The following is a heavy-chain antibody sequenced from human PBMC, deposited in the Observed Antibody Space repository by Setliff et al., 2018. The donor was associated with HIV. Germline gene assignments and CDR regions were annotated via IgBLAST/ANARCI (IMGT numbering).Heavy chain of an antibody. Sequence: GASVKVSCKASGYTFTRNQIHWVRQAPGQGLEWMGIINPSGGSAAYAEKFRGRVTMTSDTSTNTVYVELRSLRSEETAVFHCARDGGDGSGYYYADYWGQGTLVTVSS. CDR1: GYTFTRNQ. D-gene: IGHD3-22*01. CDR3: ARDGGDGSGYYYADY. V-gene: IGHV1-46*01. CDR2: INPSGGSA. J-gene: IGHJ4*02.